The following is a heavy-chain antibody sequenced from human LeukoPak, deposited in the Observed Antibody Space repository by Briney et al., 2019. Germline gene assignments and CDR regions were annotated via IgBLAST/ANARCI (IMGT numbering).Heavy chain of an antibody. V-gene: IGHV3-23*01. D-gene: IGHD3-16*01. CDR3: AKSPKEFEITFGGVIAH. Sequence: PGGSLRLSCAASGFTFSNYPMSWVRQTPGKGLEWVSAITGSSGVIFNADSVKGRFTISRDNSKNTLYLQMNSLRADDTAVYYCAKSPKEFEITFGGVIAHWGQGTLVTVSS. J-gene: IGHJ5*02. CDR2: ITGSSGVI. CDR1: GFTFSNYP.